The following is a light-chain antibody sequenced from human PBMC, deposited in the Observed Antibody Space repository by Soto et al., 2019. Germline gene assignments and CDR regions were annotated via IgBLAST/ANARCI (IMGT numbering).Light chain of an antibody. CDR3: CSYAGSSTFV. CDR2: EVS. J-gene: IGLJ3*02. V-gene: IGLV2-23*02. Sequence: QSVLTQPASVSGSPGQSITISCTGTSSDVGSYDLVSWYQQHPGKAPKLMIYEVSKRPSGVFNRFSGSKSANTASLTISGLQAEDEADYYCCSYAGSSTFVFGGGTQLTVL. CDR1: SSDVGSYDL.